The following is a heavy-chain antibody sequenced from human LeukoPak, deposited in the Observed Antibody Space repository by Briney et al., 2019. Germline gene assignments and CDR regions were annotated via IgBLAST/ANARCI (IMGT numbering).Heavy chain of an antibody. J-gene: IGHJ4*02. V-gene: IGHV3-53*01. Sequence: GGSLRLSCAASGFTVSSNYMSWVRQAPGKGLEWVSVIYCGGSTYYADSVKGRFTISRDNSKNTLYLQMNSLRAEDTAVYYCAIPGMGYDSSGYYYNYWGQGTLVTVSS. D-gene: IGHD3-22*01. CDR2: IYCGGST. CDR1: GFTVSSNY. CDR3: AIPGMGYDSSGYYYNY.